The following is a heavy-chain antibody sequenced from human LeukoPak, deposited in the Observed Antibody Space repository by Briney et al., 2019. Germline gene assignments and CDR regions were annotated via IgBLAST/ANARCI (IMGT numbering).Heavy chain of an antibody. V-gene: IGHV1-2*02. Sequence: ASVKVSCEASGYTFTGYYMHWVRQAPGQGLEWMGWINPNSGGTNYAQKFQGRVTMTRDTSISTAYMELSRPRSDDTAVYYCARRYGSGSLDYWGQGTLVTVSS. CDR2: INPNSGGT. CDR1: GYTFTGYY. D-gene: IGHD3-10*01. J-gene: IGHJ4*02. CDR3: ARRYGSGSLDY.